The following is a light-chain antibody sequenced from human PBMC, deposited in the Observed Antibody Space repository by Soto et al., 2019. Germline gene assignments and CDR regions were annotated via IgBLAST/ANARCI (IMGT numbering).Light chain of an antibody. CDR3: QQYYSYPLT. V-gene: IGKV1-8*01. CDR1: QDITKS. J-gene: IGKJ5*01. Sequence: IQMTQSPTSLSASIGDRVTISCQASQDITKSLAWYQQKPGKAPKLLIYAASTLQSGVPSRFSGSGSGTDFTLTISCLQSEDFATYYCQQYYSYPLTFGQGTRLEIK. CDR2: AAS.